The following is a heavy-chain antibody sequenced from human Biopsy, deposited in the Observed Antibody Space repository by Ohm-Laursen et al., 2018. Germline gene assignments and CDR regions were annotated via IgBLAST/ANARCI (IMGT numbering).Heavy chain of an antibody. CDR2: ISWVSRNT. CDR3: ARDRGQNFYDSTGYYNGMDG. V-gene: IGHV3-9*01. Sequence: SLRLSCAASGFRFDDYAMHWVRQRPGKGLEWVSGISWVSRNTGYADSVKGRFTITRDNAKNSLYLQMNSLRPEDTALYYCARDRGQNFYDSTGYYNGMDGWGQGTTVTVAS. CDR1: GFRFDDYA. D-gene: IGHD3-22*01. J-gene: IGHJ6*02.